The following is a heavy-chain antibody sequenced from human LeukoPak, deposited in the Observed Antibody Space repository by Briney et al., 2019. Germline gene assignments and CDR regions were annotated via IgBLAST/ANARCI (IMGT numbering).Heavy chain of an antibody. Sequence: PSETLSLTCAVYGGSFSGYYWSWIRQPPGKGLEWIGEINHSGSTNYNPSLKSRVTISVDTSKNQFSLKLSSVTAADTAVYYCARPSGYYDSSGYYYPAAFDIWGQGTMVTVSS. V-gene: IGHV4-34*01. D-gene: IGHD3-22*01. J-gene: IGHJ3*02. CDR2: INHSGST. CDR1: GGSFSGYY. CDR3: ARPSGYYDSSGYYYPAAFDI.